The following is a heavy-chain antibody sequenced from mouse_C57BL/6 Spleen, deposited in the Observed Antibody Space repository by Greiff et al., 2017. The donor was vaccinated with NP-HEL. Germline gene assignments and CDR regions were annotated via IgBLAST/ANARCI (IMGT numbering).Heavy chain of an antibody. J-gene: IGHJ1*03. CDR1: GYSITSDY. D-gene: IGHD2-4*01. V-gene: IGHV3-8*01. CDR3: ARYRYEYDDAYWYFDV. CDR2: ISYSGST. Sequence: EVQLQESGPGLAKPSQPLSLTCSVTGYSITSDYWNWIRKFPGNKLEYMGYISYSGSTYYNPSLKSRISITRDTSKNQYYLQLNSVTTEDTATYYCARYRYEYDDAYWYFDVWGTGTTVTVSS.